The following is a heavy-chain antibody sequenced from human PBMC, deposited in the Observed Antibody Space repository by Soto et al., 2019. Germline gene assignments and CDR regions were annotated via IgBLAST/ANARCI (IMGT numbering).Heavy chain of an antibody. D-gene: IGHD1-1*01. CDR2: ISYDGSNK. V-gene: IGHV3-30-3*01. Sequence: SLRLSCAASGFTFSSYAMHWVRQAPGKGLEWVAVISYDGSNKYYADSVKGRFTISRDNSKNTLYLQMNSLRAEDTAVYYCARDGRDYYGMDVWGQGTTVTVSS. CDR3: ARDGRDYYGMDV. CDR1: GFTFSSYA. J-gene: IGHJ6*02.